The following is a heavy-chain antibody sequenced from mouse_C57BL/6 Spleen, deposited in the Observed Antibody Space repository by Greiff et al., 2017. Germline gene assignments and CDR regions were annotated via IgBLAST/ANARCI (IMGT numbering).Heavy chain of an antibody. V-gene: IGHV14-2*01. CDR1: GFNIKDYY. J-gene: IGHJ3*01. Sequence: EVQLQQSGAELVKPGASVKLSCTASGFNIKDYYMHWVKQRTEQGLEWIGRIDPEDGETKYAPKFKGKATITADTSSNTAYLQLSSLTSEDTAVYNWARSDYSNPACFAYWGQGTLVTVSA. D-gene: IGHD2-5*01. CDR3: ARSDYSNPACFAY. CDR2: IDPEDGET.